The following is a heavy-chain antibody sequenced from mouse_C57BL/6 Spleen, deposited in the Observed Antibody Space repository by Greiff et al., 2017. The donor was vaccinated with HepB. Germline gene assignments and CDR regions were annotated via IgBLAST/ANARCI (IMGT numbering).Heavy chain of an antibody. D-gene: IGHD2-4*01. CDR2: IYPGSGST. Sequence: QVQLQQPGAELVKPGASVKMSCKASGYTFTSYWIPWVKQRPGQGLEWIGDIYPGSGSTNYNQKFKGKATLTVDTSSSTAYMQRSSLTSEDSAVYDGATDDYDDCLDYWGQGTTLTVSS. CDR1: GYTFTSYW. CDR3: ATDDYDDCLDY. V-gene: IGHV1-55*01. J-gene: IGHJ2*01.